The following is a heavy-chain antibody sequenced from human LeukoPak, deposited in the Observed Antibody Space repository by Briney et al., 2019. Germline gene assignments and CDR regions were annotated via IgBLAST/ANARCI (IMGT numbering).Heavy chain of an antibody. V-gene: IGHV4-59*08. J-gene: IGHJ4*02. Sequence: SETLSLTCTVSGVSISRYYWSWIRQPPGEGLEWTGYISYSGSTNYSPSLKSRVTISVDMSKNQLSLKVNSVTAADTAVYYCASAAECLQFDYWAREPWSPALQ. CDR3: ASAAECLQFDY. D-gene: IGHD4-11*01. CDR1: GVSISRYY. CDR2: ISYSGST.